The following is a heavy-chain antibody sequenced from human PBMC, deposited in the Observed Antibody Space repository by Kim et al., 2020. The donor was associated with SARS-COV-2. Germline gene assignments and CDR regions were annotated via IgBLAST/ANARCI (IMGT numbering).Heavy chain of an antibody. V-gene: IGHV4-59*01. J-gene: IGHJ4*02. CDR3: ATSGYLDY. CDR2: SGST. Sequence: SGSTSYNPCLKSRVTISVDTSKSQFSLRLSSVTAADTAVYYCATSGYLDYWGQGTLVTVSS. D-gene: IGHD3-10*01.